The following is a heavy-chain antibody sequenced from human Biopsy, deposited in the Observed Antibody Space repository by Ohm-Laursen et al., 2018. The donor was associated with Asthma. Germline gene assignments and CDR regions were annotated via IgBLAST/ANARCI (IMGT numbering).Heavy chain of an antibody. CDR1: GFTFGDYC. D-gene: IGHD6-19*01. Sequence: SLRLSCTASGFTFGDYCMSWVRQAPGKGLEWVAVISYDGSSIYYADSVKGRFTISRDNSKNTLSLQMNSLTAEDTAVYYCAKEGVAGTHIEDWGQGTLVTVSS. CDR3: AKEGVAGTHIED. J-gene: IGHJ4*02. CDR2: ISYDGSSI. V-gene: IGHV3-30*18.